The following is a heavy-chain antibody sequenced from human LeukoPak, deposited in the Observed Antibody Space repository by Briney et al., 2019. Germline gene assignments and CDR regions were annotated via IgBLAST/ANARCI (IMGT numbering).Heavy chain of an antibody. J-gene: IGHJ4*02. CDR1: GGSVSSAYYY. V-gene: IGHV4-61*01. CDR2: IYYSGST. Sequence: SETLSLTCTVSGGSVSSAYYYWSWIRQPPGKGLEWIGYIYYSGSTNYNPSLKSRATISVDTSKSQFSLKLSSVTAADTAVYYCARDYTGDYDSSGYLYYLDYWGLGTPVTVSS. D-gene: IGHD3-22*01. CDR3: ARDYTGDYDSSGYLYYLDY.